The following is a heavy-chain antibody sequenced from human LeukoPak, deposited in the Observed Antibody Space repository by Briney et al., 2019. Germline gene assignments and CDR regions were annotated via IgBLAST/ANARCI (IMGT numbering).Heavy chain of an antibody. V-gene: IGHV3-7*04. J-gene: IGHJ4*02. Sequence: GGSLRLSCAASGFTFGSYWMAWVRQAPGKGLEWVANIKQDGSERYYVDSMKGRITISRDNAKKSLYLEVNSLSAEDTAVYYCVRDGGYSGYEYWGQGTLVTVSS. D-gene: IGHD5-12*01. CDR3: VRDGGYSGYEY. CDR2: IKQDGSER. CDR1: GFTFGSYW.